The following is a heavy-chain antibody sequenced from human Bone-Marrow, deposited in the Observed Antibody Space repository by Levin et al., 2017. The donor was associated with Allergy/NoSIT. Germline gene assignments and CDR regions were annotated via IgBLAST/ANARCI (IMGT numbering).Heavy chain of an antibody. Sequence: LSLTCAASGFTFRSYWMHWVRQAPGKGQVWVGRINSDGTTTNYADSVKGRFTISRDNAKNTLYLQMNSLRDDDTAVYFCARREGGCSGGTCYFDHWGPGTLVTVSS. J-gene: IGHJ4*02. CDR1: GFTFRSYW. V-gene: IGHV3-74*01. CDR2: INSDGTTT. D-gene: IGHD2-15*01. CDR3: ARREGGCSGGTCYFDH.